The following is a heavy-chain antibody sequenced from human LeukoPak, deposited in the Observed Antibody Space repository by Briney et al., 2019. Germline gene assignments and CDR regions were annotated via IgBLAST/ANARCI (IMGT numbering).Heavy chain of an antibody. CDR1: GFTLSDYA. CDR3: ARVGEDYVWGSFLSH. Sequence: GGSLRLSCAASGFTLSDYAMHWVRQAPGEGLRWLAVISYDGAHEYYSDSVKGRFTISRDNSKNTVYLQVSSLRAEDTAVYYCARVGEDYVWGSFLSHWGQGTLVTVSS. J-gene: IGHJ4*02. D-gene: IGHD3-16*01. V-gene: IGHV3-30-3*01. CDR2: ISYDGAHE.